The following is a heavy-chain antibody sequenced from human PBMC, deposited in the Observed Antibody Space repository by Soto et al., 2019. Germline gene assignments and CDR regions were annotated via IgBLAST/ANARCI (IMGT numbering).Heavy chain of an antibody. V-gene: IGHV4-30-2*01. Sequence: SETLSLTCAVSGGSISSGGYSWSWIRQPPGKGLEWIGYTYHSGSTYYNPSLKSRVTISVDRSKNQFSLKLSSVTAADTAVYYCARDQGRDNWFDPWGQGTLVTVSS. J-gene: IGHJ5*02. CDR2: TYHSGST. CDR1: GGSISSGGYS. CDR3: ARDQGRDNWFDP.